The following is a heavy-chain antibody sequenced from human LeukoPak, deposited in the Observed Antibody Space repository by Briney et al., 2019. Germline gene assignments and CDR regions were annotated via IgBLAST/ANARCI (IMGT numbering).Heavy chain of an antibody. CDR3: XXXXXXXYYDSSGYPADY. CDR2: ISSSSSYI. D-gene: IGHD3-22*01. V-gene: IGHV3-21*01. Sequence: GGSLRLSCAASGFTFSSYSMNWVRQAPGKGLEWVSSISSSSSYIYYADSVKGRFTISRDNAKNSLYLQMNSLRAEDTAVYYXXXXXXXXYYDSSGYPADYWGQGTLVTVSS. CDR1: GFTFSSYS. J-gene: IGHJ4*02.